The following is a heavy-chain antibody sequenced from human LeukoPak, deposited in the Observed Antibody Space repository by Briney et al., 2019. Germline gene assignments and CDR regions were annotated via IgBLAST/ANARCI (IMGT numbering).Heavy chain of an antibody. D-gene: IGHD6-19*01. V-gene: IGHV4-34*01. CDR2: VNHSGST. CDR3: ARRGGGWPRQDF. CDR1: GESFSAYY. Sequence: PSETLSLTCAVYGESFSAYYWTWIRQTPGKGLEWIGEVNHSGSTNYNPSLKSRVIISVDTSKNQFSLRLNAVTAADTGVYYCARRGGGWPRQDFRGQGTLVTVSS. J-gene: IGHJ4*02.